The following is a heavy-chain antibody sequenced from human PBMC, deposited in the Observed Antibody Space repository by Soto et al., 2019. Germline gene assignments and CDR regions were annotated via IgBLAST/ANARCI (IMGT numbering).Heavy chain of an antibody. D-gene: IGHD2-15*01. CDR2: IFYSGST. Sequence: SETLSLTCSVSGASIYNGGYYWGWIRQPPGKGLEWIGSIFYSGSTYYNPSLKSRVTISVDTSKNQFSLKLSSVTAADTAVYYCARHLTYCSAGSCYSDFPYYGMDVWGQGTTVTVSS. V-gene: IGHV4-39*01. J-gene: IGHJ6*02. CDR3: ARHLTYCSAGSCYSDFPYYGMDV. CDR1: GASIYNGGYY.